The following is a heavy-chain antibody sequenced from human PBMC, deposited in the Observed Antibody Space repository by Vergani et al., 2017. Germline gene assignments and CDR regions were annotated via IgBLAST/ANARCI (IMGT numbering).Heavy chain of an antibody. CDR2: INAGNGNT. J-gene: IGHJ5*02. V-gene: IGHV1-3*01. CDR1: GYTFTSYA. D-gene: IGHD3-3*01. CDR3: ARDQYDCWSGYHWFDP. Sequence: QVQLVQSGAEVKKPGASVKVSCKASGYTFTSYAMHWVRQAPGQRLEWMGWINAGNGNTKYSQKFQGRVTITRDTSASTAYMELSSLRSEDTAVYYCARDQYDCWSGYHWFDPWGQGTLVTVSS.